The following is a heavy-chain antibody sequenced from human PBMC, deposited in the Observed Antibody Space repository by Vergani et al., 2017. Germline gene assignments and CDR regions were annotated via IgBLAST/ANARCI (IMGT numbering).Heavy chain of an antibody. J-gene: IGHJ4*02. V-gene: IGHV3-21*01. Sequence: EVQLVESGGGLVKPGGSLRLSCAASGFTFSSYSMNWVRQAPGKGLEWVSSISSSSSYIYYADSVKGRFPISRDNAKNSLYLQMNSLRAVDTAVNYCASSRNCGSTGCYVDYWGQGCLVTVSS. CDR3: ASSRNCGSTGCYVDY. CDR1: GFTFSSYS. D-gene: IGHD2-2*01. CDR2: ISSSSSYI.